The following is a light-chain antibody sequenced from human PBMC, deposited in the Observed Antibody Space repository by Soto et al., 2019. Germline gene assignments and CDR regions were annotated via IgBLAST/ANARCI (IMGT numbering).Light chain of an antibody. CDR1: QDIRGA. CDR3: QQFNTYPIT. Sequence: AIQLTQSPSSLSASVGDRVTITCRASQDIRGALAWYQQKPGKPPKLLIFGVSSLQSGVPSRFSGSGSGTDFTLTISSLQPEDFATYYCQQFNTYPITFGQGTRLEIK. J-gene: IGKJ5*01. CDR2: GVS. V-gene: IGKV1-13*02.